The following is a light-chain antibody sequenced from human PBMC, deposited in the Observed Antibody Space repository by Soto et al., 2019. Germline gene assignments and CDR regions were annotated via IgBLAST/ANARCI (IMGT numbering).Light chain of an antibody. CDR1: QSVSSN. Sequence: EIVMAQSPATLSVSPGERATLSCRSSQSVSSNLAWYQQKPGQAPRLLIYGASTRATGIPARFSGSGSGTEFTLTISSLQSEDFAVYYCQQYNNWPPVTFGQGTKVDIK. J-gene: IGKJ1*01. CDR3: QQYNNWPPVT. CDR2: GAS. V-gene: IGKV3-15*01.